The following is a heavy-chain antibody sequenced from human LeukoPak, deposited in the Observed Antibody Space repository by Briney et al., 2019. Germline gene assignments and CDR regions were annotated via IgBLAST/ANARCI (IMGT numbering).Heavy chain of an antibody. CDR1: GFTFSSYA. CDR2: ISGSGGST. J-gene: IGHJ4*02. CDR3: ARVRWLVLGGDFDY. Sequence: PGGSLRLSCAASGFTFSSYAMSWVRQAPGKGLEWVSAISGSGGSTYYADSVKGRFTISRDNSKNTLYLQMNSLRDEDTAVYYCARVRWLVLGGDFDYWGQGTLVTVSS. D-gene: IGHD6-19*01. V-gene: IGHV3-23*01.